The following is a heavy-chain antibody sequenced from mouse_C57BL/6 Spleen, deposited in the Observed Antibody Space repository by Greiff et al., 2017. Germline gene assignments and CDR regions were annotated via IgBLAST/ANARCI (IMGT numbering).Heavy chain of an antibody. CDR1: GYSITSDY. J-gene: IGHJ1*03. CDR3: ASNYGSSYWYFDV. D-gene: IGHD1-1*01. CDR2: ISYSGST. V-gene: IGHV3-8*01. Sequence: VQLKQSGPGLAKPSQTLSLTCSVTGYSITSDYWNWIRKFPGNKLEYMGYISYSGSTYYNPSLKSRISITRDTSKNQYYLQLNSVTTEDTATYYCASNYGSSYWYFDVWGTGTTVTVSS.